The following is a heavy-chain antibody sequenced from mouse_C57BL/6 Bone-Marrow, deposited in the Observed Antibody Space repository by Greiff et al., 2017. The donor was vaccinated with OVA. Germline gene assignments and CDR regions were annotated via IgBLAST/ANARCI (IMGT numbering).Heavy chain of an antibody. CDR2: LYPSDSET. V-gene: IGHV1-61*01. D-gene: IGHD2-5*01. CDR1: GYTFTSYW. Sequence: QVQLQQPGAELVRPGSSVKLSCKASGYTFTSYWMDWVKQRPGQGLEWIGNLYPSDSETHYNQKFKDKATLTVDKSSSTAYMQLSSLTSEDSAVYYCARLVTTFSFDYWGQGTTLTVSS. J-gene: IGHJ2*01. CDR3: ARLVTTFSFDY.